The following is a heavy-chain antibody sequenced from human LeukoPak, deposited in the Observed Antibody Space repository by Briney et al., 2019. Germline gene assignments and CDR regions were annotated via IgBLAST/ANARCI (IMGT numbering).Heavy chain of an antibody. D-gene: IGHD4-17*01. CDR1: GGSISSGGYY. CDR2: IYYSGST. J-gene: IGHJ4*02. V-gene: IGHV4-31*03. CDR3: ARALTTVTQYYFDY. Sequence: SQTLSLTCTVSGGSISSGGYYWSWIRQHPGKGLEWIGYIYYSGSTYYNPSLKSRVTISVDTSKIQFSLKLSSVTAADTAVYYCARALTTVTQYYFDYWGQGTLVTVSS.